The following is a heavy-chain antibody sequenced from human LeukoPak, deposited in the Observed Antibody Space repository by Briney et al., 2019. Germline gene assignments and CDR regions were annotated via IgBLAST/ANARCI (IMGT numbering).Heavy chain of an antibody. CDR3: ARDEYSSSSVEAFDI. CDR2: IIPIFGTA. Sequence: ASVKVSCKASEGTFSSYAISWVRQAPGQGLEWMGGIIPIFGTANYAQKFQGRVTITTDESTSTAYMELSSLRSEDTAVYYCARDEYSSSSVEAFDIWGQGTMVTVSS. CDR1: EGTFSSYA. V-gene: IGHV1-69*05. J-gene: IGHJ3*02. D-gene: IGHD6-6*01.